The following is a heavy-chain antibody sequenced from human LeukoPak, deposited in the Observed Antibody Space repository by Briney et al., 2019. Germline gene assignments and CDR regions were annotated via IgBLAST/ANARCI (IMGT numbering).Heavy chain of an antibody. J-gene: IGHJ4*02. D-gene: IGHD3-3*01. Sequence: ASVKVSCKGSGYTFTSYDINWVRQAKGQGHEWMGWMNPNSGNTGSAKKSQGRVTITRKTSKSRAYMELSSLRSEDTAVCFCSRGTYDDFWSSYSIHSFDYWGQGTLVTVSS. CDR3: SRGTYDDFWSSYSIHSFDY. CDR1: GYTFTSYD. CDR2: MNPNSGNT. V-gene: IGHV1-8*03.